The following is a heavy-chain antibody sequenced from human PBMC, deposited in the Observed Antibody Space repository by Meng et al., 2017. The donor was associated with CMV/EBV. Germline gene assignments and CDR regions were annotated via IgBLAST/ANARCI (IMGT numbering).Heavy chain of an antibody. V-gene: IGHV1-69*05. CDR2: IIPIFGTA. D-gene: IGHD1-1*01. Sequence: SVKVSCKASGYTFTGYYMHWVRQAPGQGLEWMGGIIPIFGTANYAQKFQGRVTITTDESTSTAYMELSSLRSEDTAVYYCARVDRYNWNDVGAFDIWGQGTMVTVSS. J-gene: IGHJ3*02. CDR1: GYTFTGYY. CDR3: ARVDRYNWNDVGAFDI.